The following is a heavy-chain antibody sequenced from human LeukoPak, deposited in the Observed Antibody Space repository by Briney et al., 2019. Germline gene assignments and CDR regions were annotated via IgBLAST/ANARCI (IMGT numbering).Heavy chain of an antibody. Sequence: GGSLRLSCAASGFIFSGDDMNWVRQAPGTGLDWVSGITGGGDNTFYADTVEGRFTISRDNSKNTVYLQMNSLRAEDTAIYYCAIVSWSGYHSWGQGILVTVSS. J-gene: IGHJ4*02. CDR2: ITGGGDNT. CDR1: GFIFSGDD. V-gene: IGHV3-23*01. D-gene: IGHD3-3*01. CDR3: AIVSWSGYHS.